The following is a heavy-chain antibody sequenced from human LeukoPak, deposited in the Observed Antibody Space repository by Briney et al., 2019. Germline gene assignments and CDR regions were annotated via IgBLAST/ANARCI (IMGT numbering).Heavy chain of an antibody. V-gene: IGHV3-48*01. Sequence: GGSLRLSCAASGFTFSSYSMNWVRQAPGKGLEWVSYISSSSSTIYYADSVKGRFTISRDNAKNSLYLQVNSLRAEDTAVYYCARRGQGFGELWPTADFDYWGQGTLVTVSS. CDR1: GFTFSSYS. CDR2: ISSSSSTI. D-gene: IGHD3-10*01. CDR3: ARRGQGFGELWPTADFDY. J-gene: IGHJ4*02.